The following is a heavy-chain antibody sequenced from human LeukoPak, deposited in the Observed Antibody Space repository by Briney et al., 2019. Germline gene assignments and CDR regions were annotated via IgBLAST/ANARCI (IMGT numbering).Heavy chain of an antibody. CDR3: ARFAYCGGHCWYYFDY. J-gene: IGHJ4*02. Sequence: SQTLSLTCAISGDSVSSNSAAWNWIRQSPSRGLEWLGRTYYRSKWYRGYAVSVKSRITINPDTSKNQFSLKLSSVTAADTAVYYCARFAYCGGHCWYYFDYWGQGTLVTVSS. CDR2: TYYRSKWYR. D-gene: IGHD2-21*02. V-gene: IGHV6-1*01. CDR1: GDSVSSNSAA.